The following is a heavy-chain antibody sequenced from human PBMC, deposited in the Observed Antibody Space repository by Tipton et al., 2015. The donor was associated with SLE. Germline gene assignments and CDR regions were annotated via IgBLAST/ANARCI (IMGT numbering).Heavy chain of an antibody. CDR1: GFTFSSYG. CDR2: IWYDGSNK. Sequence: QLVQSGGGVVQPGRSLRLSCAASGFTFSSYGMHWVRQAPGKGLEWVAVIWYDGSNKYYADSVKGRFTISRDNSKNTLYLQMNSLRAEDTAVYYCARALITMIDGGAFDIWGQGTMVTVSS. D-gene: IGHD3-22*01. V-gene: IGHV3-33*01. CDR3: ARALITMIDGGAFDI. J-gene: IGHJ3*02.